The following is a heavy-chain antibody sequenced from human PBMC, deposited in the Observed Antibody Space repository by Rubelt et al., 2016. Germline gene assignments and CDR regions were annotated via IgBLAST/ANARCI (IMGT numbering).Heavy chain of an antibody. CDR2: ISYDGSNK. J-gene: IGHJ4*02. CDR3: AKVPIRTVTSTFDY. V-gene: IGHV3-30*04. D-gene: IGHD4-17*01. CDR1: GFTFSSYA. Sequence: QVQLVESGGGVVQPGRSLRLSCAASGFTFSSYAMHWVRQAPGKGLEWVAVISYDGSNKYYADSVKGRCTISRDNSKNTLYLQMNSLRAEDTAVYYCAKVPIRTVTSTFDYWGQGTLVTVSS.